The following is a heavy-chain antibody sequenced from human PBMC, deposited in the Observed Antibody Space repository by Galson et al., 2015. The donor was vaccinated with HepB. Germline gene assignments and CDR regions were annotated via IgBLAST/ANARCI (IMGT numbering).Heavy chain of an antibody. J-gene: IGHJ4*02. Sequence: SLRLSCAASGFSFTRYAMTWVRQAPGKGLEWVSSITSSGGNSYYTDSEKGRFTVSRDNSKNTLLLQLNSLRAEDTAMYFCAKDGIMVANNPYHFHYWGQGTLVTVSS. CDR3: AKDGIMVANNPYHFHY. CDR2: ITSSGGNS. V-gene: IGHV3-23*01. D-gene: IGHD2-15*01. CDR1: GFSFTRYA.